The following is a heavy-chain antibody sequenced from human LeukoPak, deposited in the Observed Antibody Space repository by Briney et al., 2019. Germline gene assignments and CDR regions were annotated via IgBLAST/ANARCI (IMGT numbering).Heavy chain of an antibody. CDR2: IYPGDSDT. V-gene: IGHV5-51*01. CDR1: GYSFTSYW. Sequence: GESLKISCKDAGYSFTSYWIGWVRQMPGKGLEWMGIIYPGDSDTRYSPSFQGQVTISADKSISTAYLQWSSLKASDTAMYYCARRRILTGYYYYFDYWVQGTLVTVSS. D-gene: IGHD3-9*01. J-gene: IGHJ4*02. CDR3: ARRRILTGYYYYFDY.